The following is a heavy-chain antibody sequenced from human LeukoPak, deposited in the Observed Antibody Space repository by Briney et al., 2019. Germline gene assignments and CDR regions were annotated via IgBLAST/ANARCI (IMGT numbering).Heavy chain of an antibody. D-gene: IGHD6-13*01. Sequence: ASVKVSCKASGYTFTSYGNSWVRKAPGQGLELMGCISAYNGNTNYAQKIQVRVTMTTDTSTSTAYMELRSLRSDDTAVYYCARTVSSRRTYGMDVWGKGTTVTVSS. V-gene: IGHV1-18*01. CDR3: ARTVSSRRTYGMDV. J-gene: IGHJ6*04. CDR1: GYTFTSYG. CDR2: ISAYNGNT.